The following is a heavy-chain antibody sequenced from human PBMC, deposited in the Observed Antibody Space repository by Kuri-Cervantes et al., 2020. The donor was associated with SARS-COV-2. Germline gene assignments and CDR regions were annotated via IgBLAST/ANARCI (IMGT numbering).Heavy chain of an antibody. J-gene: IGHJ6*02. Sequence: ASVKVSCKASGGTFSSYAISWVRQAPGQGLEWMGGFDPEDGETIYAQKFQGRVTMTEDTSTDTAYMELSSLRSEDTAVYYCARGPFGILTGYYGYGMDVWGQGTTVTVSS. D-gene: IGHD3-9*01. CDR3: ARGPFGILTGYYGYGMDV. CDR2: FDPEDGET. CDR1: GGTFSSYA. V-gene: IGHV1-24*01.